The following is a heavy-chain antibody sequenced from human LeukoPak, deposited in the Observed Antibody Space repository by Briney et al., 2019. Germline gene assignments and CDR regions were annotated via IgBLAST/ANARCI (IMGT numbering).Heavy chain of an antibody. CDR3: AGRDYYDSSGYWGYYFDY. CDR1: GGSISSSSYY. CDR2: IYYSGST. J-gene: IGHJ4*02. D-gene: IGHD3-22*01. V-gene: IGHV4-39*07. Sequence: PSETLSLTCTVSGGSISSSSYYWGWIRQPPGKGLEWIGSIYYSGSTYYNPSLKSRVTISVDTSKNQFSLKLSSVTAADTAVYYCAGRDYYDSSGYWGYYFDYWGQGTLVTVSS.